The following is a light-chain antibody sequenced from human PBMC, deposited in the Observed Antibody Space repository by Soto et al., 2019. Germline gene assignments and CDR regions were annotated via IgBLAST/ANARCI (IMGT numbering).Light chain of an antibody. CDR1: ASDIGRYNY. CDR2: EVT. V-gene: IGLV2-8*01. CDR3: NSYVGSNNYA. Sequence: ALTQPPSASGSPGQSVTISCIGTASDIGRYNYVSWYQHHPGKAPKLIIYEVTKRPSGVPDRSSGSKSGNTASLTVSGLQADDEADYYCNSYVGSNNYAFGTGTKVTGL. J-gene: IGLJ1*01.